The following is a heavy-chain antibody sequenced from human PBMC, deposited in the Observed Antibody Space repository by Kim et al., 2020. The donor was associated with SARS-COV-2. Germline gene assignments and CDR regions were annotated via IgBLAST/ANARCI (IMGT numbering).Heavy chain of an antibody. CDR3: VRGHNGYFAY. D-gene: IGHD2-8*01. V-gene: IGHV3-11*05. CDR2: ISHSSSYT. J-gene: IGHJ4*02. CDR1: GFTFSDYY. Sequence: GGSLRLSCAASGFTFSDYYMSWNRQAPGKGLEWVSYISHSSSYTDYADSVKGRFTISRDNAKNSLYLQMNSLRAEDTAVYYCVRGHNGYFAYWGQGNLVTVSS.